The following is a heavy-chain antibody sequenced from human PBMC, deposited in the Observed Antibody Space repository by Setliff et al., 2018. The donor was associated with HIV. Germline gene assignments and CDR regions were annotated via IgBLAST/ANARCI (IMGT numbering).Heavy chain of an antibody. CDR2: INAGNGDT. J-gene: IGHJ2*01. Sequence: ASVKVSCKASGSTFTNYAIHWVRQAPGQRLEWMGWINAGNGDTKYSQKFQGRVTITTDTSASTAYMELNSLSSEDTAVYYCARHKAPYYGSSGYNPNWYFDLWGRGTLVTVS. CDR3: ARHKAPYYGSSGYNPNWYFDL. V-gene: IGHV1-3*01. D-gene: IGHD3-22*01. CDR1: GSTFTNYA.